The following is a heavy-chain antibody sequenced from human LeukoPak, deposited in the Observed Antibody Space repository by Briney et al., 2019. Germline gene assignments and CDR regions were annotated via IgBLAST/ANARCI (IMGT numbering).Heavy chain of an antibody. CDR3: ARVPAIARGWVQVYFDY. V-gene: IGHV4-4*07. J-gene: IGHJ4*02. Sequence: PSETLSLTCTVSGGSISSYYWSWIRQPAGKGLEWIGRIYTSGSTNYNPSLKSRVTTSVDTSKNQFSLKLSSVTAADTAVYYCARVPAIARGWVQVYFDYWGQGTLVTVSS. D-gene: IGHD6-19*01. CDR1: GGSISSYY. CDR2: IYTSGST.